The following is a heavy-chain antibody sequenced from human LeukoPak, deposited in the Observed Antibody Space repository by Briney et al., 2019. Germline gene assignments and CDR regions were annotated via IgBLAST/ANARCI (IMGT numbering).Heavy chain of an antibody. Sequence: GGSLRLSCAASGFTFSSYEMNWVRQAPGKGLEWVSYISSSGSTIYYADSVKGRFTISRDDAKNSLYLQMNSLRAEDTAVYYCARDSSGWYAADYWGQGTLVTVSS. V-gene: IGHV3-48*03. CDR1: GFTFSSYE. CDR2: ISSSGSTI. CDR3: ARDSSGWYAADY. D-gene: IGHD6-19*01. J-gene: IGHJ4*02.